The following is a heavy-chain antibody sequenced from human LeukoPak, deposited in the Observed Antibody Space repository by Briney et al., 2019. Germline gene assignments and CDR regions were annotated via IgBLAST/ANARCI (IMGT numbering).Heavy chain of an antibody. CDR3: ARGPIASAGTVDY. J-gene: IGHJ4*02. V-gene: IGHV1-2*02. Sequence: ASVNVSCKTSGYTFTGYYLHWVRQAPGQGLEWMGWINPNSGGTNYAQKFQGRVTMTRDTSFSTAYMELSRLRSDDTAMYYCARGPIASAGTVDYWGQGTLVTVSS. CDR2: INPNSGGT. CDR1: GYTFTGYY. D-gene: IGHD6-13*01.